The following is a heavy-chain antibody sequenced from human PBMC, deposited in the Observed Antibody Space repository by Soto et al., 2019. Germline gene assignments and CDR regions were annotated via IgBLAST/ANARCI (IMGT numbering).Heavy chain of an antibody. CDR3: ARDQPTPEPRVVWVVAATPWFDP. CDR1: GGTFSSYT. Sequence: QVQLVQSGAEVKKPGSSVKVSCKASGGTFSSYTISWVRQAPGQGLEWMGRIIPILGIANYAQKFQGRVTITADKSTSTAYMELSSLRSEDTAVYYCARDQPTPEPRVVWVVAATPWFDPWGQGTLVTVSS. J-gene: IGHJ5*02. CDR2: IIPILGIA. V-gene: IGHV1-69*08. D-gene: IGHD2-15*01.